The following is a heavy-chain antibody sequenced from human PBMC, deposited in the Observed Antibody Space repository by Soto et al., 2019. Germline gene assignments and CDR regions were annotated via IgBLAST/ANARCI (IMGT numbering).Heavy chain of an antibody. CDR2: TYYRSKWYS. CDR3: ARGEQYSGRIFDY. J-gene: IGHJ4*01. V-gene: IGHV6-1*01. D-gene: IGHD1-26*01. CDR1: GDSVSSTSTA. Sequence: PSQTLSLTCAISGDSVSSTSTAWSWIRQSPSRGLEWLGRTYYRSKWYSDYAVSVKSRITINPDTSKNQYSLQLNSVTPEDTAVYFCARGEQYSGRIFDYWGQGTLVTVSS.